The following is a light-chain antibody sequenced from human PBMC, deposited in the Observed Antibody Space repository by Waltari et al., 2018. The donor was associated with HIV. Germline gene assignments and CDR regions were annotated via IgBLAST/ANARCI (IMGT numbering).Light chain of an antibody. V-gene: IGKV1-39*01. CDR2: GAS. CDR3: QQSYSAPRT. CDR1: QSIGNN. Sequence: DIQMTQSPSSLSASVGDRVTITCRASQSIGNNLNWYQQRAGRAHKLLIYGASSLQNLVPSRFSGSRSGTDFTLTISSLQPEDFATYHCQQSYSAPRTFGQGTKVEIK. J-gene: IGKJ1*01.